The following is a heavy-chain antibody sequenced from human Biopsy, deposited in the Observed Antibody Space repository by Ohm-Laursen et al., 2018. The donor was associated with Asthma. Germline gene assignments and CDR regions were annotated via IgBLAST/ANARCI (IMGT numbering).Heavy chain of an antibody. J-gene: IGHJ3*02. D-gene: IGHD3-9*01. CDR1: GYTFINYA. V-gene: IGHV1-3*01. CDR2: INAGNGNT. CDR3: ARTYYDFLTGQVNDALAM. Sequence: SVKVSCKASGYTFINYAIHWVRQAPGQRLEWMGWINAGNGNTKYSEKFQGRVTITRDTSASTAYMDLSSLRSEDTAVYYCARTYYDFLTGQVNDALAMWGQGTVATVSS.